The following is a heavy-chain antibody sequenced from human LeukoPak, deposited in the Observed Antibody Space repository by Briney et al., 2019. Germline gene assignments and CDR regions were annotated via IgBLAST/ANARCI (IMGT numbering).Heavy chain of an antibody. CDR2: IYHSGST. Sequence: SGTLSLTCAVSGGSISSGNWWNWVRPSPGKGLEWIGDIYHSGSTNYNPSLKSRVTISVDKSKNQFSLKLSSVTAADTAVYYYARLWSTYCSGGSCPHQPNNWGQGTLVTVSS. V-gene: IGHV4-4*02. J-gene: IGHJ4*02. CDR3: ARLWSTYCSGGSCPHQPNN. CDR1: GGSISSGNW. D-gene: IGHD2-15*01.